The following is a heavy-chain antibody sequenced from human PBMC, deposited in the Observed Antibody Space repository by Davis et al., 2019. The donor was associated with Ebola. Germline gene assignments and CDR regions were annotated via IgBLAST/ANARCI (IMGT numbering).Heavy chain of an antibody. Sequence: GESLKISCAASGITFSGSAMHWVRQASGKGLEWVGRIRSKANSYATAYAASVKGRFTISRDDSKNTAYLQMNSLKTEDTAVYYCTRHHITMVQGVTYYFDYWGQGTLVTVSS. CDR3: TRHHITMVQGVTYYFDY. J-gene: IGHJ4*02. CDR1: GITFSGSA. V-gene: IGHV3-73*01. CDR2: IRSKANSYAT. D-gene: IGHD3-10*01.